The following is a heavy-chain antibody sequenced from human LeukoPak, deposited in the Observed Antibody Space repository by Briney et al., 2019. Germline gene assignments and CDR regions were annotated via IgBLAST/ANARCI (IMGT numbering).Heavy chain of an antibody. J-gene: IGHJ4*02. D-gene: IGHD2-2*01. CDR1: GFTFSSYW. CDR2: IKQDGSEK. V-gene: IGHV3-7*01. Sequence: PGGSLRLSCAASGFTFSSYWMSWVRQAPGKGLEWVANIKQDGSEKYYVDSVKGRFTISRDNAKNSLYLQMNSLRAEDTAVYYCARDASGDFVVVPAAVFDYWGQGTLVTVSS. CDR3: ARDASGDFVVVPAAVFDY.